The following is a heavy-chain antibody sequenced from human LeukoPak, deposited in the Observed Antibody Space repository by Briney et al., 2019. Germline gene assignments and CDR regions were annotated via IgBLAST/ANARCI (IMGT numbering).Heavy chain of an antibody. V-gene: IGHV3-48*03. J-gene: IGHJ6*02. CDR1: GFTFSSFE. Sequence: AGGSLRLSCAASGFTFSSFEMNWVRQAPGEGVGWVSYICSSVSTIYYADSMKGRFTISRDNAKNSLYLQMNSLRAEDTAVYYCARIYGDYVGNYYYGMDVWGQGTTVTVSS. CDR2: ICSSVSTI. D-gene: IGHD4-17*01. CDR3: ARIYGDYVGNYYYGMDV.